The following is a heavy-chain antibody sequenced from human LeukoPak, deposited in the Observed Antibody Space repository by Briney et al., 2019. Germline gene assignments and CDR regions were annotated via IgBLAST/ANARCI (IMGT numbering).Heavy chain of an antibody. Sequence: PGGSLRLSCAASGFTFSSYAMHWVRQAPGKVLEWVAVISYDGSNKYYADSVKGRFTISRDNSKNTLYLQMNSLRAEDTAVYYCAKDNGDYGVYWGQGTLVTVSS. V-gene: IGHV3-30*04. CDR1: GFTFSSYA. J-gene: IGHJ4*02. CDR3: AKDNGDYGVY. CDR2: ISYDGSNK. D-gene: IGHD2-8*01.